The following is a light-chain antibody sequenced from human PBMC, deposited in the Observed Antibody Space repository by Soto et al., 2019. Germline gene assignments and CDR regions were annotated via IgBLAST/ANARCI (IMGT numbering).Light chain of an antibody. CDR1: QSVSSN. J-gene: IGKJ4*01. CDR3: QQYGSSPT. CDR2: GAS. V-gene: IGKV3-20*01. Sequence: EIVMTQSPATLSVSPGERATLSCRASQSVSSNLAWYQQKPGQAPRLLIYGASTRATGIPDRFTGGGAGTGFTLTISRLEPEDSAVYYCQQYGSSPTFGGGTKVEIK.